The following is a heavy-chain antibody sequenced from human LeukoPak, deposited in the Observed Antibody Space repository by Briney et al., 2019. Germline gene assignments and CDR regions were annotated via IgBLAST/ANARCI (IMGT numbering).Heavy chain of an antibody. CDR3: ASLPAAEDWFDP. V-gene: IGHV3-48*03. D-gene: IGHD2-2*01. J-gene: IGHJ5*02. CDR1: GFTFSSYE. CDR2: ISSSGSTI. Sequence: GGSLRLSCAASGFTFSSYEMNWVRQAPGKGLEWVSYISSSGSTIYYADSVKGRFTISRDNAKNSLYLQMNSLRAEDTAVYYCASLPAAEDWFDPWGQGTLSPSPQ.